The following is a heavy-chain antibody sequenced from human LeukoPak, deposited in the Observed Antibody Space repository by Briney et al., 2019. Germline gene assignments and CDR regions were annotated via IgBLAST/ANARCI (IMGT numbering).Heavy chain of an antibody. Sequence: SVKVSCKASGFTFTSSAMQWVRQARGQRLEWIGWIVVGSGNTNYAQKFQERVTITRDMSTGTAYMELSSLRSEDTAVYYCAADPYCSSTSCYEGFYCYYGMDVWGQGTTVTVSS. CDR1: GFTFTSSA. V-gene: IGHV1-58*02. CDR3: AADPYCSSTSCYEGFYCYYGMDV. J-gene: IGHJ6*02. CDR2: IVVGSGNT. D-gene: IGHD2-2*01.